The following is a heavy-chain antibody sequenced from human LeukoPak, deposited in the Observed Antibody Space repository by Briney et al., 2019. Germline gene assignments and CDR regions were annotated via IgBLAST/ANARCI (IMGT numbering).Heavy chain of an antibody. CDR2: MNSDGTSI. CDR1: GFTFTNYW. CDR3: ARPQSGVFDV. Sequence: GGSLRLSCVVSGFTFTNYWMQWVRQVPGKGLVWVARMNSDGTSIIHADSVKGRFTISRDNAENTLYLQMNSLRPEDTALYYCARPQSGVFDVWGQGTMVIVSS. J-gene: IGHJ3*01. V-gene: IGHV3-74*01. D-gene: IGHD2-15*01.